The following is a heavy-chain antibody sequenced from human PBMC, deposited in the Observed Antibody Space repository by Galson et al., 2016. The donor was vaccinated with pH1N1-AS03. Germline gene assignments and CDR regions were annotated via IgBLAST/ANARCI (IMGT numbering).Heavy chain of an antibody. CDR3: ATGTVPGRNWYLDL. J-gene: IGHJ2*01. V-gene: IGHV3-66*02. CDR2: LYGGGDT. CDR1: GFTVSGNY. Sequence: SLRLSCAASGFTVSGNYMIWVRQAPGKGLEWVSVLYGGGDTNFADSMKGRFTISRDTSMNTVFLEMSNLRTEDTAVYYCATGTVPGRNWYLDLWAVAPWSLSPQ. D-gene: IGHD1-1*01.